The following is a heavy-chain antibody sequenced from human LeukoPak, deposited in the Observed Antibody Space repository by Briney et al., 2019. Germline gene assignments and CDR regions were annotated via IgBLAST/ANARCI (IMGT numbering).Heavy chain of an antibody. J-gene: IGHJ3*02. D-gene: IGHD1-26*01. CDR2: INTSGST. Sequence: SETLSLTCTVSGGSITGGNYDWSWVRQPAGKGLEWMGRINTSGSTNYNPPLKSRVAISLDTSKNKVSLKLISVTAADTAIYYCARRVGWNAFDIWGKGTVVTVSS. CDR1: GGSITGGNYD. CDR3: ARRVGWNAFDI. V-gene: IGHV4-61*02.